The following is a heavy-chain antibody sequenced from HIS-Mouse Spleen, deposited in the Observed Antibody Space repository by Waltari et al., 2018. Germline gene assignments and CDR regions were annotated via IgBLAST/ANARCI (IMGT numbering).Heavy chain of an antibody. J-gene: IGHJ2*01. CDR3: AREIPYSSSWYDWYFDL. D-gene: IGHD6-13*01. CDR2: IYYSGST. V-gene: IGHV4-39*07. Sequence: QLQLQESGPGLVKPSETLSLTCPVSGCPLRSSSYLWCWIRTPPGKGLEWIGSIYYSGSTYYNPSLKSRVTISVDTSKNQFSLKLSSVTAADTAVYYCAREIPYSSSWYDWYFDLWGRGTLVTVSS. CDR1: GCPLRSSSYL.